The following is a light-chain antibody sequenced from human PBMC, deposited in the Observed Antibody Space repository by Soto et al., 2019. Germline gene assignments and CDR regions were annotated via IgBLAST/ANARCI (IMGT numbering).Light chain of an antibody. V-gene: IGLV1-40*01. Sequence: QSALTQPPSVSGAPGPRVTISCTGSSSNIGAGYDVHWYQQLPGTAPKLLIYGNSNRPSGVPDRFSGSKSGTSASLAITGLQAEDEADYYCQSYDRSLSGIYVFGTGNKVTVL. CDR3: QSYDRSLSGIYV. CDR1: SSNIGAGYD. J-gene: IGLJ1*01. CDR2: GNS.